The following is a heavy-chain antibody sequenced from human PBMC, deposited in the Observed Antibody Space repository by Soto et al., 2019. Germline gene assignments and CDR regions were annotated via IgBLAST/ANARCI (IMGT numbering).Heavy chain of an antibody. D-gene: IGHD3-16*01. CDR2: INHSGST. J-gene: IGHJ4*02. CDR3: ARGSYVGPFDY. CDR1: GGSFSGYY. V-gene: IGHV4-34*01. Sequence: PSETLSLTCAVYGGSFSGYYWSWIRQPPGKGLEWIGEINHSGSTNYNPSLKSRVTISVDTSKNQFSLKLRSVTAADTAMYYCARGSYVGPFDYWGQGILVTVSS.